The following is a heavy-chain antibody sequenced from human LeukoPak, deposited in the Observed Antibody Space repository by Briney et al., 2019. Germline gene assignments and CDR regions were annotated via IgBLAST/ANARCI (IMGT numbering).Heavy chain of an antibody. D-gene: IGHD3-3*01. CDR2: MHPNSGNT. CDR1: GYTFTSHD. J-gene: IGHJ6*03. V-gene: IGHV1-8*03. Sequence: ASVKVSCKASGYTFTSHDINWVRQATGQGLEWMGWMHPNSGNTGYAEKFQGRVTITRNTSISTAYMELSSLRSEDTAVYYCARGDFWSGYYPYYYYYYMDVWGKGTTVTVSS. CDR3: ARGDFWSGYYPYYYYYYMDV.